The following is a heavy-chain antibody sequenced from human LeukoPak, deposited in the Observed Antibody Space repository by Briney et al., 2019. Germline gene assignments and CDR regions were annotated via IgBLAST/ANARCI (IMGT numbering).Heavy chain of an antibody. CDR2: ISGDGGST. V-gene: IGHV3-43*02. CDR3: AKDIHHDSWSGYYSYYFDY. D-gene: IGHD3-3*01. CDR1: GFTFDDYA. J-gene: IGHJ4*02. Sequence: GGSLRLSCAASGFTFDDYAMHWVRQAPGKGLEWVSLISGDGGSTYYADSVKGRFTISRDNSKNSLYLQMNSLRTEDTALYYCAKDIHHDSWSGYYSYYFDYWGQGTLVTVSS.